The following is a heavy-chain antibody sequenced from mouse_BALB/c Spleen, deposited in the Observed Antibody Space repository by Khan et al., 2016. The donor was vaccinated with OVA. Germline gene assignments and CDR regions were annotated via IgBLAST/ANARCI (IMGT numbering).Heavy chain of an antibody. J-gene: IGHJ2*01. D-gene: IGHD1-1*01. CDR1: GYTFINYW. CDR2: INPSTGYT. CDR3: ARRGQRWDFDY. Sequence: VGLVESGAELAKPGASVKMSCKASGYTFINYWILWVKQRPGQGLEWIGYINPSTGYTEYNQNFKDKATLTADKSSSTAYMQLRSLTSEDSAVYYCARRGQRWDFDYWGEGTTLTVSS. V-gene: IGHV1-7*01.